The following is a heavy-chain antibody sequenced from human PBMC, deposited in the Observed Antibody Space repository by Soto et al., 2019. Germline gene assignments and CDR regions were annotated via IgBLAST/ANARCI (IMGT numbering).Heavy chain of an antibody. J-gene: IGHJ5*02. CDR2: ISYDGNTK. V-gene: IGHV3-30-3*01. Sequence: PGGSLRLSCAAPGFTFAYAMNWVRQSPGKGLEWVAVISYDGNTKYYADSVKGRFTISRDNSKNTVYLQMDSLRRDDAAVYYCGRDGLSGTPLRFDPWGQGTLVTVSS. CDR1: GFTFAYA. D-gene: IGHD1-1*01. CDR3: GRDGLSGTPLRFDP.